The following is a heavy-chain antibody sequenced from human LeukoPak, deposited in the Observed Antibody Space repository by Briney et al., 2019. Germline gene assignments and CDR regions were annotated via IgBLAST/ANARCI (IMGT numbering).Heavy chain of an antibody. D-gene: IGHD3-10*01. CDR1: GGSFSGYY. Sequence: SETLYLTCAVYGGSFSGYYWSWIRQPPGKGLEWIGEINHSGSTNYNPSLKSRVTISVDTSKNQFSLKLSSVTAADTAVYYCARGDSGDGSGSYYSFDYWGQGTLVTVSS. CDR3: ARGDSGDGSGSYYSFDY. J-gene: IGHJ4*02. V-gene: IGHV4-34*01. CDR2: INHSGST.